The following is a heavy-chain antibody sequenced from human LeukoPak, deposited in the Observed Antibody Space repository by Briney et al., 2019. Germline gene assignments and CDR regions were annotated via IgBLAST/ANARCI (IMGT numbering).Heavy chain of an antibody. CDR3: AKDRSCIKGVCHGDFDY. CDR1: GFIFSSYA. Sequence: PGGSLRLSCAASGFIFSSYAMSWVRQAPGKGLEWVSTISGSGGSTYYADSVKGRFTISRDNSKNTVYLQMNSLRAEDTAVYYCAKDRSCIKGVCHGDFDYWGQGTLVTVSS. V-gene: IGHV3-23*01. CDR2: ISGSGGST. D-gene: IGHD2-8*01. J-gene: IGHJ4*02.